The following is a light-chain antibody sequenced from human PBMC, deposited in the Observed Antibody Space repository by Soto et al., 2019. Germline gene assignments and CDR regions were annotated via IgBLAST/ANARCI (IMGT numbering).Light chain of an antibody. V-gene: IGLV1-51*01. Sequence: QSVLTQPPSVSAAPGQRVTISCSGRSSNIGNNYVSWYQQLPGTAPKLLIYDNNNRPSGIPDRFSGSKSGTSATLDITGLQTGEEADYYCGTWDSSLSAGVFGGGTKLTVL. CDR1: SSNIGNNY. J-gene: IGLJ3*02. CDR3: GTWDSSLSAGV. CDR2: DNN.